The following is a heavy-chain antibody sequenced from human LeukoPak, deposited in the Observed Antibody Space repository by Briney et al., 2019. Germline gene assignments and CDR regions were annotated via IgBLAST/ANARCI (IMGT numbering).Heavy chain of an antibody. Sequence: PSETLSLTCTVSGGSISSYYWGWIRQPAGKGLEWIGRIYTSGSTNYNPSLKSRVTMSVDTSKNQFSLKLSSVTAADTAVYYCARDRVAAAGRYYYYGMDVWGQGTTVTVSS. V-gene: IGHV4-4*07. J-gene: IGHJ6*02. CDR2: IYTSGST. D-gene: IGHD6-13*01. CDR3: ARDRVAAAGRYYYYGMDV. CDR1: GGSISSYY.